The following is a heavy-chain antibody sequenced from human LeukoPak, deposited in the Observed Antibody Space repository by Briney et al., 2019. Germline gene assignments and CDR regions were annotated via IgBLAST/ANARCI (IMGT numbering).Heavy chain of an antibody. D-gene: IGHD1-1*01. CDR3: ETGSY. J-gene: IGHJ4*02. Sequence: PGGSLRLSCAASGFTFSSYSMNWVRQAPGKGLEWVSSISSSSSYIYHADSVKGRFTISRDNAKNSLYLQMNSLRAEDTAVYYCETGSYWGQGTLVTVSS. V-gene: IGHV3-21*01. CDR1: GFTFSSYS. CDR2: ISSSSSYI.